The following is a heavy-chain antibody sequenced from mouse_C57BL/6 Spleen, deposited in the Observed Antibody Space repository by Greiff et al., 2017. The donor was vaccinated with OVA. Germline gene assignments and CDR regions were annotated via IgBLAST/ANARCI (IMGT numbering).Heavy chain of an antibody. CDR1: GFTFSSYA. CDR3: ARDLRFTTVVATKAMDY. V-gene: IGHV5-4*01. CDR2: ISDGGSYT. J-gene: IGHJ4*01. Sequence: EVKLVESGGGLVKPGGSLKLSCAASGFTFSSYAMSWVRQTPEQRLEWVATISDGGSYTYYPDYVKGRFTMSRDNAKNNLYLQMSHLKSEDTAMYYCARDLRFTTVVATKAMDYWGQGTSVTVSS. D-gene: IGHD1-1*01.